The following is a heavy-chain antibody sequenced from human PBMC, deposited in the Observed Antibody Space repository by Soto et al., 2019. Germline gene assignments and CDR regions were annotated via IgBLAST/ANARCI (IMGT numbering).Heavy chain of an antibody. CDR2: IYYSGST. D-gene: IGHD2-2*01. J-gene: IGHJ6*03. V-gene: IGHV4-31*03. CDR1: GGSISSGGYY. CDR3: ARELRRIVVVPAAKAYYYYYMDV. Sequence: SETLSLTCTVSGGSISSGGYYWSWIRQHPGKGLEWIGYIYYSGSTYYNPSLKSRVTISVDTSKNQFSLKLSSVTAADTAVYYCARELRRIVVVPAAKAYYYYYMDVWGKGTTVTVSS.